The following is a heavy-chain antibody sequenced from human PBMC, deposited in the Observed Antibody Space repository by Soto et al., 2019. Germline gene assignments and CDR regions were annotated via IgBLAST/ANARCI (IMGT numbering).Heavy chain of an antibody. D-gene: IGHD3-10*02. Sequence: LRLSCSASGFTFSIFSMHWVRQAPGKCLAWVSVISYDGNNKHFAESVKGRFSISRDDSKNTVYLEMNNLRGDDSAVYYCARDHGMFLSYYYYGMDVLGQGTTVTVSS. CDR1: GFTFSIFS. J-gene: IGHJ6*02. CDR2: ISYDGNNK. CDR3: ARDHGMFLSYYYYGMDV. V-gene: IGHV3-30-3*01.